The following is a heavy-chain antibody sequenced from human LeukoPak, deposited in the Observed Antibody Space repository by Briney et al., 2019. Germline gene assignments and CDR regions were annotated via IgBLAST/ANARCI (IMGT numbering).Heavy chain of an antibody. Sequence: GGSLRLSCVASGFTFNSYWMSWVRQAPGKGLEWVIFIQTDGSDKYYADSVKGRFTVSRDNSKNTMYLQMNNLREEDTAVYYCTRDPILGAPDYFDYWGQGTLVTVSS. CDR1: GFTFNSYW. J-gene: IGHJ4*02. D-gene: IGHD1-26*01. V-gene: IGHV3-30*02. CDR2: IQTDGSDK. CDR3: TRDPILGAPDYFDY.